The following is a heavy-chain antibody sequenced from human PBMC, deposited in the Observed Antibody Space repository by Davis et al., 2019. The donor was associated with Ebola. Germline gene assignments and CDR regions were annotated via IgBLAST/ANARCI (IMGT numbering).Heavy chain of an antibody. Sequence: GGSLRLSCAASGFTFDDYAMHWVRQAPGKGLEWVSAISASGDTTYYADSVKGRFTISRDNSKSTLCLQMNTLRAEDTAIYYCAKGSVAVALFDYWGQGTLVTVSS. CDR2: ISASGDTT. CDR1: GFTFDDYA. D-gene: IGHD6-19*01. V-gene: IGHV3-23*01. J-gene: IGHJ4*02. CDR3: AKGSVAVALFDY.